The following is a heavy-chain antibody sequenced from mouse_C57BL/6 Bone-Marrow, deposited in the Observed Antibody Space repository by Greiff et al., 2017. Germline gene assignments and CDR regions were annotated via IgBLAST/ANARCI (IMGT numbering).Heavy chain of an antibody. D-gene: IGHD1-1*01. Sequence: QVQLQQSGAELVRPGASVTLSCKASGYTFTDYEMHWVKQTPVHGLEWIGAIDPETGGTAYNQKFKGKAILTADKSSSTAYMELRSLTSEDSAVYYCMGYYGRSLAWFAYWGQGTLVTVSA. CDR1: GYTFTDYE. V-gene: IGHV1-15*01. J-gene: IGHJ3*01. CDR2: IDPETGGT. CDR3: MGYYGRSLAWFAY.